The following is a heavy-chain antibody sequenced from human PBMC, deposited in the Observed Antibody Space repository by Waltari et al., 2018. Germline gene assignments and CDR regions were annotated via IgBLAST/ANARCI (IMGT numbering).Heavy chain of an antibody. CDR2: IRSKAYGGTT. CDR1: GFTFSSYA. Sequence: VQLVESGGGVVQPGRSLRLSCAASGFTFSSYAMHWVRQAPGKGLEWVGFIRSKAYGGTTEYAASVKGRFTISRDDSKSIAYLQMNSLKTEDTAVYYCTREATDYWGQGTLVTVSS. J-gene: IGHJ4*02. V-gene: IGHV3-49*04. CDR3: TREATDY. D-gene: IGHD5-12*01.